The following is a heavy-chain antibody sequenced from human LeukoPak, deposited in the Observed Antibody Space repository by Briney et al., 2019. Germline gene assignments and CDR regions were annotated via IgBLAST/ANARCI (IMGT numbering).Heavy chain of an antibody. Sequence: SETLSLTCTVSGGSISSSSYYWGWIRQPPGKGLEWIGSIYYSGSTYYNPFLKSRVTISVATSKIQLSLKLSSVTAADTAVYYCARRYPYCSSTSCYPLPYFDYWGQGTLVTVSS. D-gene: IGHD2-2*01. CDR1: GGSISSSSYY. CDR3: ARRYPYCSSTSCYPLPYFDY. CDR2: IYYSGST. J-gene: IGHJ4*02. V-gene: IGHV4-39*01.